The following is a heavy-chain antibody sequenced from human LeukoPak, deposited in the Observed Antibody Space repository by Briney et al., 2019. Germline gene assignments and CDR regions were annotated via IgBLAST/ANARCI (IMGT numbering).Heavy chain of an antibody. Sequence: GASVKVSCKASGGSFSNYAFSWVRQAPGQGLEWMGRITPIVDIATYIQKFQGRVTITANKFTSTAYMELSSLTSEDTAVYYCASGLGFCSGSDCTNLVKDYYCGMNVWGQGTTVTVSS. D-gene: IGHD2-15*01. CDR3: ASGLGFCSGSDCTNLVKDYYCGMNV. CDR2: ITPIVDIA. CDR1: GGSFSNYA. V-gene: IGHV1-69*04. J-gene: IGHJ6*02.